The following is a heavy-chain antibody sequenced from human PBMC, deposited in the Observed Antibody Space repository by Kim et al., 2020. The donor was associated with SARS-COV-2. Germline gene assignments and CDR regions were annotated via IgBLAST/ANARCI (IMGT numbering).Heavy chain of an antibody. V-gene: IGHV3-30*02. Sequence: NKYYADSVKGRFTISRDNSKNTLYLQMNSLGAEDTAVYYCAKEAVAGSDYWGQGTLVTVSS. J-gene: IGHJ4*02. D-gene: IGHD6-19*01. CDR2: NK. CDR3: AKEAVAGSDY.